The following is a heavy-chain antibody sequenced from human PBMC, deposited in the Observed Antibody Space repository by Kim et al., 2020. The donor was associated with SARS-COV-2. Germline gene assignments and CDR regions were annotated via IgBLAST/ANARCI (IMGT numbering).Heavy chain of an antibody. Sequence: SETLSLTCTVSGGSVSSGSYYWSWIRQPPGKGLEWIGYIYYSGSTNYNPSLKSRVTISVDTSKNQFSLKLSSVTAADTAVYYCARDKALGFSHWYFDLWGRGTLVTVSS. V-gene: IGHV4-61*01. D-gene: IGHD3-3*01. CDR1: GGSVSSGSYY. J-gene: IGHJ2*01. CDR2: IYYSGST. CDR3: ARDKALGFSHWYFDL.